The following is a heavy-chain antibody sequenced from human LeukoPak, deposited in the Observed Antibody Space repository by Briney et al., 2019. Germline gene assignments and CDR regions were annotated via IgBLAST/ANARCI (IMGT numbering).Heavy chain of an antibody. V-gene: IGHV5-51*01. CDR3: ARRTSGHWFDP. CDR1: GYSFTSYW. J-gene: IGHJ5*02. CDR2: IYPGDSET. Sequence: GESLKISCQGSGYSFTSYWIGWVRQMPGKGLEWMGSIYPGDSETRYSPSFQGQVTISADKSISTAYLQWSSLKASDTAMYYCARRTSGHWFDPWGQGTLVTVSS.